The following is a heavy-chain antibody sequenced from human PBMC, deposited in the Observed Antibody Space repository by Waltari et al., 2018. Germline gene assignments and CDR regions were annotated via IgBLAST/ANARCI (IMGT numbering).Heavy chain of an antibody. CDR1: GGSISSSSYY. CDR3: ARPPNWNYVNYFDY. J-gene: IGHJ4*02. D-gene: IGHD1-7*01. CDR2: NYYSGST. V-gene: IGHV4-39*01. Sequence: QLQLQESGPGLVKPSETLSLTCTVSGGSISSSSYYWGWIRQPPGKGLEWIGSNYYSGSTYYNPSLKSRVTISVDTSKNQFSLKLSSVTAADTAVYYCARPPNWNYVNYFDYWGQGTLVTVSS.